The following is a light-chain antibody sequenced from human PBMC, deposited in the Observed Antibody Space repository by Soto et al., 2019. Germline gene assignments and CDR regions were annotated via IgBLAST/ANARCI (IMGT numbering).Light chain of an antibody. CDR3: SSYTTRSTLV. CDR1: SSDVGVFNY. CDR2: DVS. Sequence: QSALTQPASVSGSPGQSITISCTGTSSDVGVFNYVSWSQQHPGKAPKVLIYDVSNRPSGVSNRFSGSKSGNTASLTISGLQAEDEADYYCSSYTTRSTLVFGGGTKLTVL. J-gene: IGLJ2*01. V-gene: IGLV2-14*01.